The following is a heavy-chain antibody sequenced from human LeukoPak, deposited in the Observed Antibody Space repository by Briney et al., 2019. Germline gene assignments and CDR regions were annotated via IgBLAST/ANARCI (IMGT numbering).Heavy chain of an antibody. CDR2: IYHSGST. J-gene: IGHJ1*01. CDR1: GGSITSGNYY. CDR3: ARGPAATLHFQH. Sequence: SETLSLTCTVSGGSITSGNYYLSWNRQHPGKGLEWIGYIYHSGSTYYNPSLKSRVIMSVYTSRNQFSLRLSSVTAADTAMYYCARGPAATLHFQHWGQGTLVTVSS. V-gene: IGHV4-31*03. D-gene: IGHD2-2*01.